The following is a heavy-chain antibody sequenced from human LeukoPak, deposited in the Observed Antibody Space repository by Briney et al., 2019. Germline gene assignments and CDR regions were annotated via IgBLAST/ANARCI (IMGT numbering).Heavy chain of an antibody. Sequence: GGSLRLSCAASGFTFSSYSMNWVRQAPGKGLEWVSSISSSSSYIYYADSVKGRFTISRDNAKNSLYLQMNSLRAEDTAVYYCARDGEAGSPYYYYMDVWGKGTTVTVSS. CDR2: ISSSSSYI. CDR3: ARDGEAGSPYYYYMDV. J-gene: IGHJ6*03. D-gene: IGHD2-15*01. CDR1: GFTFSSYS. V-gene: IGHV3-21*01.